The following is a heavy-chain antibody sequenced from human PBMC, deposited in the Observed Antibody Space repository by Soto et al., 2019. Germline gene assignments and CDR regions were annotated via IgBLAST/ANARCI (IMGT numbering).Heavy chain of an antibody. Sequence: QVQLVQSGADVKKPGTSMKVSCKASGYSFTRYDINWVRQVPGQGLEWMGWMNPNSGNTGYAQKFQGRVTMTRNTSIATAYMELSNLRPDDTAVYYCARVEGFFPVFDYWGQGNLVTVSS. J-gene: IGHJ4*02. CDR3: ARVEGFFPVFDY. CDR2: MNPNSGNT. V-gene: IGHV1-8*01. CDR1: GYSFTRYD.